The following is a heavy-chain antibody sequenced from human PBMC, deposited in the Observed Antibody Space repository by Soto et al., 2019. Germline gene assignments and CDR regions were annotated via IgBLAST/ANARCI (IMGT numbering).Heavy chain of an antibody. D-gene: IGHD4-4*01. Sequence: GGSLRLSCAASGFTFSSYAMSWVRQAPGKGLEWVSAISGSGGSTYYADSVKGRFTISRDNSKNTLYLQMNSLRAEDTAVYYCAKVESGMMTTVTYFDYWGQGTLVTVSS. CDR1: GFTFSSYA. CDR3: AKVESGMMTTVTYFDY. CDR2: ISGSGGST. J-gene: IGHJ4*02. V-gene: IGHV3-23*01.